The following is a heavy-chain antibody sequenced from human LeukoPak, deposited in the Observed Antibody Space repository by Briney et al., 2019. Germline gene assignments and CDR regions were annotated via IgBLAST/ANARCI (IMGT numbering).Heavy chain of an antibody. CDR3: ARNHDSSGYTFDY. D-gene: IGHD3-22*01. Sequence: ASVKVSRKGSGYTFTSNYMHWVRQAPGQGLEWMGIINPSGGSTNYAQKFQGRVTMTSDTSTGTVYMELSSLRSEDTAVYYCARNHDSSGYTFDYWGQGTLVTVSS. J-gene: IGHJ4*02. CDR2: INPSGGST. V-gene: IGHV1-46*01. CDR1: GYTFTSNY.